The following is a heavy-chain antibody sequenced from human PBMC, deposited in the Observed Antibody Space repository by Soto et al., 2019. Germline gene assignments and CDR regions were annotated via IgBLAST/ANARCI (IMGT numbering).Heavy chain of an antibody. CDR2: MHYSGST. CDR3: ARPGYSSSWYWFDP. J-gene: IGHJ5*02. CDR1: GVSFRSSDYY. D-gene: IGHD6-13*01. Sequence: QVQLQESGPGLVQPSETLSLTCTVSGVSFRSSDYYWGWIRQPPNKGLEWIGSMHYSGSTFYNPSLKSRVTISVDTSKNQFSLKLTSVTAADTAVYSCARPGYSSSWYWFDPWGQGTLVTVSS. V-gene: IGHV4-39*01.